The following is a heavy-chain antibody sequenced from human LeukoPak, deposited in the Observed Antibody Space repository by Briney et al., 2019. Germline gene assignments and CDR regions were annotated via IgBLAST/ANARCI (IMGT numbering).Heavy chain of an antibody. Sequence: SVKVSCKASGGTFSSYAISWVRQAPGQGLEWMGRIIPILGIANYAQKFQGRVTITADKSTSTAYMELSSLRSEDTAVYYCARSVTFYDYVWGSYRYSARFDYWGQGTLVTVSS. CDR3: ARSVTFYDYVWGSYRYSARFDY. V-gene: IGHV1-69*04. J-gene: IGHJ4*02. CDR1: GGTFSSYA. D-gene: IGHD3-16*02. CDR2: IIPILGIA.